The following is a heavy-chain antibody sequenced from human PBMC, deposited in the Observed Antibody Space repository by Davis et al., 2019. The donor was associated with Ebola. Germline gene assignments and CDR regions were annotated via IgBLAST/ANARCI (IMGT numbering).Heavy chain of an antibody. CDR3: AREQYSSGWYGGFDY. J-gene: IGHJ4*02. CDR2: IYPSVNT. D-gene: IGHD6-19*01. V-gene: IGHV4-4*07. CDR1: GGSISSYY. Sequence: PSETLSLTCSVSGGSISSYYWSWIRQPAGKGLEWIGRIYPSVNTNYNPSLKSRVTMSVDTSKNQFSLKVNSMTAADTAVYYCAREQYSSGWYGGFDYWGQGILVTVSS.